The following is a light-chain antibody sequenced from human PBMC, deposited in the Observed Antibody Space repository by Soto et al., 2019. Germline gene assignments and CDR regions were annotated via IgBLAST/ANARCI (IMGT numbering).Light chain of an antibody. V-gene: IGLV1-40*01. J-gene: IGLJ1*01. Sequence: QSALTQPPSVSGAPGQRVTISCTGGSSNIGAGYDVHWYQQLPGTAPKLLIYVNTDRPSGVPDRFSGSKSGTSASLAITGLQPEDEADYYCQSYDISPGGYVFGDGTKVTVL. CDR2: VNT. CDR1: SSNIGAGYD. CDR3: QSYDISPGGYV.